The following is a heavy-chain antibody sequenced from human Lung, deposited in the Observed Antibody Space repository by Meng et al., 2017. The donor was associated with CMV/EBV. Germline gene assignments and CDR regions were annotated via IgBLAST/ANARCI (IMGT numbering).Heavy chain of an antibody. Sequence: QAQLVQSGVEVKKPGTSVKLSCKTSGYTFNDYWIHWVRQAPGQGLELMGRIKPSTGDTSYAQKFRGRLTVTRDTPISTVYMEVNSLTSDDTAVYYCTREGFDYWGQGALVTVSS. J-gene: IGHJ4*02. CDR1: GYTFNDYW. CDR3: TREGFDY. V-gene: IGHV1-2*06. CDR2: IKPSTGDT.